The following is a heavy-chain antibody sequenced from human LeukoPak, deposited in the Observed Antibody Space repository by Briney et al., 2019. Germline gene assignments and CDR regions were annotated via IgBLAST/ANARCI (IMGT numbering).Heavy chain of an antibody. J-gene: IGHJ4*02. CDR2: IYFSGRT. CDR1: GGSVSSYY. D-gene: IGHD1-14*01. Sequence: SETLSLTCTVSGGSVSSYYWSWVRQPPGKGLEWIGFIYFSGRTNYNPSLNSRVTISLDTSRNQFSLKLSSVTAADTAVYYCARVGYNGLRWGQGTLVTVSS. V-gene: IGHV4-59*02. CDR3: ARVGYNGLR.